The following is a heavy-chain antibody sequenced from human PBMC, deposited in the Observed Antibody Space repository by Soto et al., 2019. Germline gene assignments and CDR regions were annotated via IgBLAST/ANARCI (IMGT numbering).Heavy chain of an antibody. CDR3: AKPTPGVAAPFGFPPNFDY. CDR1: GFTFSSYG. Sequence: GGSLRLSCAASGFTFSSYGMHWVRQAPGKGLEWVAVISYDGSNKYYADSVKGRFTISRDNSKNTLYLQMNSLRAEDTAVYYCAKPTPGVAAPFGFPPNFDYWGQGTLVTVSS. CDR2: ISYDGSNK. J-gene: IGHJ4*02. V-gene: IGHV3-30*18. D-gene: IGHD6-19*01.